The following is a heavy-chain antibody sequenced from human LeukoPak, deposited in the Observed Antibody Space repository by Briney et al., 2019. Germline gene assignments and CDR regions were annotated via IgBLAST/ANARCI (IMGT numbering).Heavy chain of an antibody. J-gene: IGHJ4*02. D-gene: IGHD2-21*01. CDR1: GGSISSYY. Sequence: SETLSLTCTVSGGSISSYYWSWIRQPPGKGLEWIGYIYYSGSTNYNPSLKSQITISVDTSKNQFSLKLSSVTAADTAVYYCATMGDVDYWGQGTLVTASS. CDR2: IYYSGST. CDR3: ATMGDVDY. V-gene: IGHV4-59*01.